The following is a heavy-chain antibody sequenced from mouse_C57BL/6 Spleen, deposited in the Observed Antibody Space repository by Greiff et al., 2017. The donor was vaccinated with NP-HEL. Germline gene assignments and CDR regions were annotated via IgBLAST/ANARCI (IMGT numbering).Heavy chain of an antibody. Sequence: QVQLKQSGPGLVQPSQSLSITCTVSGFSLTSYGVHWVRQSPGKGLEWLGVIWSGGSTDDNAAFISRLSISKDNSKSQVFFKMNSLQADDTAIYYCARGRSYAMDYWGQGTSVTVSS. CDR3: ARGRSYAMDY. CDR2: IWSGGST. D-gene: IGHD1-1*01. V-gene: IGHV2-2*01. J-gene: IGHJ4*01. CDR1: GFSLTSYG.